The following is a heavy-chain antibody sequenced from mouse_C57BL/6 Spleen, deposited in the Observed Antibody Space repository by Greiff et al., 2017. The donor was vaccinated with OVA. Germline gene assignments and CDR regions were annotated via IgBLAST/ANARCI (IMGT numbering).Heavy chain of an antibody. J-gene: IGHJ2*01. Sequence: QVQLQQPGAELVRPGTSVKLSCKASGYTFTSSWMHWVKQRPGQGLEWIGVIDPSDSYTNYNQKLKGKATLTVDTSSSTAYMQLSSLTSEDSAVYYCARSGDYPYWGQGTTLTVSS. V-gene: IGHV1-59*01. CDR1: GYTFTSSW. D-gene: IGHD2-4*01. CDR3: ARSGDYPY. CDR2: IDPSDSYT.